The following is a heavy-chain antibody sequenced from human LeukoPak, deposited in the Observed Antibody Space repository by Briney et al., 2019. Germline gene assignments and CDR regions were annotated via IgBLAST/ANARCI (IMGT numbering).Heavy chain of an antibody. J-gene: IGHJ4*02. CDR3: ATYYDTSGYRFDY. CDR1: GFSFSGYW. V-gene: IGHV4-4*02. CDR2: VLRSGST. Sequence: PGGSLRLSCAASGFSFSGYWMSWIRQPPGKGLEWIGEVLRSGSTNYNPSLKSRVTMSIDKSKNQFSLKVNSVTAADTAVYYCATYYDTSGYRFDYWGQGTLVTVSS. D-gene: IGHD3-22*01.